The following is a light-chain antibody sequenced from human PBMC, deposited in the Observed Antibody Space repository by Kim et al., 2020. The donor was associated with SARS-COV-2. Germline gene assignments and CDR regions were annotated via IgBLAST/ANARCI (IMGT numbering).Light chain of an antibody. V-gene: IGKV1-12*01. CDR3: QQADTFPIT. J-gene: IGKJ5*01. CDR2: GVS. CDR1: QSITGW. Sequence: ASVGDRVTLTCRASQSITGWVAWYQQKPGKAPQLLIYGVSSLQSGVPSRFSGSGSGTDFTLTISSLQPEDFATYYCQQADTFPITFGQGTRLEIK.